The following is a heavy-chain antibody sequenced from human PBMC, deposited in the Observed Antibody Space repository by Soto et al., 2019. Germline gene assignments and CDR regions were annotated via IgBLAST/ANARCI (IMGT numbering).Heavy chain of an antibody. CDR3: AKSLETFYYGMDV. CDR2: IRGSGSGT. J-gene: IGHJ6*02. Sequence: EVQLLESGGGLVQPGGSLRLSCGASGFTLSSYTLTWVRQAPGRGREWVSIIRGSGSGTYYADSVRGRFSISRDNSKDTLYLQMNSLRAEDTAVYYCAKSLETFYYGMDVWGQGTTVTVSS. D-gene: IGHD3-16*01. CDR1: GFTLSSYT. V-gene: IGHV3-23*01.